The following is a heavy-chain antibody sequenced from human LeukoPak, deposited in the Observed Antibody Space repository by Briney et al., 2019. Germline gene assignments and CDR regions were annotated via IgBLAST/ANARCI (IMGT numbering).Heavy chain of an antibody. Sequence: ASVKVSCKASGYTFTGYYMHWVRQAPGQGLEWMGRINPNSGGTNYAQKLQGRVTMTTDTSTSTAYMELRSLRSDDTAVYYCARQNPDYYDSSGYTYWGQGTLVTVSS. CDR2: INPNSGGT. D-gene: IGHD3-22*01. CDR3: ARQNPDYYDSSGYTY. CDR1: GYTFTGYY. J-gene: IGHJ4*02. V-gene: IGHV1-2*06.